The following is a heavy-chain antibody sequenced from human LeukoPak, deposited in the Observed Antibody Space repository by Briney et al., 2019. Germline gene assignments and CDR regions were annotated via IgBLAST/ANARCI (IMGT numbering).Heavy chain of an antibody. CDR3: ARDCTVTTLATFDI. Sequence: ASVKVSCKASGYTFTSYGISWVRQAPGQGPEWMGWISAYNGNTNYAQKLQGRVTMTTDTSTSTAYMELRSLRSDDTAVYYWARDCTVTTLATFDIWGQGTMVTVSS. CDR2: ISAYNGNT. V-gene: IGHV1-18*01. J-gene: IGHJ3*02. D-gene: IGHD4-17*01. CDR1: GYTFTSYG.